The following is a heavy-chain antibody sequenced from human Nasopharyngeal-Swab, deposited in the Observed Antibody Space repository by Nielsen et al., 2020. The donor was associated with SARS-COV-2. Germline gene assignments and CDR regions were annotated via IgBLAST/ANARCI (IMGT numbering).Heavy chain of an antibody. CDR3: AKDLNSNFLNYMDV. Sequence: GGSLRLSCAASGFTFDDYGMSWVRQAPGKGLEWVSGINWNGGSTGYADSVKGRFTISRDNAKNSLYLQMNSLRAEDTAAYYCAKDLNSNFLNYMDVWGKGTTVSVSS. CDR2: INWNGGST. CDR1: GFTFDDYG. J-gene: IGHJ6*03. V-gene: IGHV3-20*04. D-gene: IGHD4-11*01.